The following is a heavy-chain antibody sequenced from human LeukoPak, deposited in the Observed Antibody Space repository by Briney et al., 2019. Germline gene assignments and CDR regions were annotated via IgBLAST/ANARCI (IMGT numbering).Heavy chain of an antibody. D-gene: IGHD3-16*02. Sequence: QAGGSLRLSCAASGFTFSSYAMSWVRQAPGKGLEWVSDISGSGDSTYNADSVKGRFTISRDNSENTIYLQMNNLRAEDTAIYYCAKAQGRYSPYDYWGQGTLVSVSS. CDR3: AKAQGRYSPYDY. CDR1: GFTFSSYA. V-gene: IGHV3-23*01. CDR2: ISGSGDST. J-gene: IGHJ4*02.